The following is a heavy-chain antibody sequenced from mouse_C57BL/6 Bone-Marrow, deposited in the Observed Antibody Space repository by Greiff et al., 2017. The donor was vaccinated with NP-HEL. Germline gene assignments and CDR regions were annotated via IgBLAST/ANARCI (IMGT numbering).Heavy chain of an antibody. V-gene: IGHV14-4*01. CDR3: TTSYYSNPWFAY. Sequence: VQLQQSGAELVRPGASVKLSCTASGFNIKDDYMHWVKQRPEQGLEWIGWIDPENGDTEYASKFQGKATITADTSSNTASLQLSSLTSEDTAVYYCTTSYYSNPWFAYWGQGTLVTVSA. CDR1: GFNIKDDY. J-gene: IGHJ3*01. D-gene: IGHD2-5*01. CDR2: IDPENGDT.